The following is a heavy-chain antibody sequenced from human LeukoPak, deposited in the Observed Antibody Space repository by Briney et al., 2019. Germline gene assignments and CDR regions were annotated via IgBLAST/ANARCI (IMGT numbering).Heavy chain of an antibody. Sequence: GGSLRLSCAASEFTFSTYAMSWVRQAPGKGLEWVSTISGSGGSTYYADSVKGRFTISRDNSKNTLYLQMNSLRAEDTAVYYCAKDGAPYYYDSSGYVDYWGQGTLVTVSS. CDR3: AKDGAPYYYDSSGYVDY. J-gene: IGHJ4*02. CDR2: ISGSGGST. V-gene: IGHV3-23*01. D-gene: IGHD3-22*01. CDR1: EFTFSTYA.